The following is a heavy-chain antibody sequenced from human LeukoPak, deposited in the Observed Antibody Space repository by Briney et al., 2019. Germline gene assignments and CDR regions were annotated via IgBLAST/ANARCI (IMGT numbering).Heavy chain of an antibody. J-gene: IGHJ4*02. Sequence: GGSLRLSCAASGFTFSDYYMSWIRQAPGKGLEWVSYISSSSSYTNYADSVKGRFTISRDNAKNSLYLQMNSLRAEDTAIYYCAKRSVVTTTQPGNYFDYWGQGTLVTVSS. V-gene: IGHV3-11*03. D-gene: IGHD2-21*02. CDR2: ISSSSSYT. CDR1: GFTFSDYY. CDR3: AKRSVVTTTQPGNYFDY.